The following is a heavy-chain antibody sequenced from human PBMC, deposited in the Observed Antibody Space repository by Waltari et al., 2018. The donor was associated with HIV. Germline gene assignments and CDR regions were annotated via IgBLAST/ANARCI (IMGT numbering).Heavy chain of an antibody. CDR2: ISGYNGDT. D-gene: IGHD3-22*01. V-gene: IGHV1-18*03. Sequence: QVHLVQSGAELRKPGASVTVSCKASGYNFTNYGITGVRQAPGQGLEWMGWISGYNGDTKYAQKGRGRVTMTTDPSTSTAYLEMGSLRFDDMAVYYCARDHYYGSSGYYSDYWGQGTLVTVSS. CDR3: ARDHYYGSSGYYSDY. CDR1: GYNFTNYG. J-gene: IGHJ4*02.